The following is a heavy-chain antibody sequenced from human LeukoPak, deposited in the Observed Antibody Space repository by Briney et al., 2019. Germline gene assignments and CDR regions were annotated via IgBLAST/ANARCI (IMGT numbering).Heavy chain of an antibody. CDR3: VRHDGRGGATMGAFDS. Sequence: SETLSLTCTVSGGSISSTYYYWGWIRQPPGKGLEWIGNFHYSGSNSYNPSLKSRVTISLDTSANHFSLQLNSVTAADTAVYYCVRHDGRGGATMGAFDSWGQGSLVTVSS. CDR2: FHYSGSN. D-gene: IGHD5-12*01. V-gene: IGHV4-39*01. J-gene: IGHJ5*01. CDR1: GGSISSTYYY.